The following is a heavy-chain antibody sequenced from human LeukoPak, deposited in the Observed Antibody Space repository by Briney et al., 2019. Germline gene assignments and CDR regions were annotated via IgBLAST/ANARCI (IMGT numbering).Heavy chain of an antibody. CDR2: ISSSSSHI. D-gene: IGHD3-22*01. J-gene: IGHJ6*02. CDR3: ARDKVTSYYDSSGYCYEEGFYYYYGMDV. CDR1: GFTFSSYN. V-gene: IGHV3-21*01. Sequence: GGSLRLSCAASGFTFSSYNMNWVRQAPGKGLEWVSSISSSSSHIYYADSVKGRFTISRDNAKNSLYLQMNSLRAEDTAVYYCARDKVTSYYDSSGYCYEEGFYYYYGMDVWGQGTTVTVSS.